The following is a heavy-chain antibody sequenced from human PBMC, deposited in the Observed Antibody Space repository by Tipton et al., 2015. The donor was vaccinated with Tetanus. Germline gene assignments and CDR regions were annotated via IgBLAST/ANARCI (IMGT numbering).Heavy chain of an antibody. Sequence: LSLTCTVSGGSIRGHFWSWIRQPAGKGLEWIGRLHSSGDTTYNPSLKSRVTMSVDTSKNQFSLRLSSVAAADTALYFCARWGPGVTTWGFDFWGQGTLVTVSS. V-gene: IGHV4-4*07. CDR2: LHSSGDT. D-gene: IGHD3-16*01. J-gene: IGHJ4*02. CDR3: ARWGPGVTTWGFDF. CDR1: GGSIRGHF.